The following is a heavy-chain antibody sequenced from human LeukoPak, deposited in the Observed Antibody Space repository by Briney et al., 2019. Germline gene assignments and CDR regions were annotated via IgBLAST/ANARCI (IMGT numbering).Heavy chain of an antibody. D-gene: IGHD6-19*01. CDR1: GFTFSSYG. CDR3: AKAQPGSIAVAGTSDY. V-gene: IGHV3-30*02. CDR2: IRYDGSNK. Sequence: AGGSLRLSCAAPGFTFSSYGMHWVRQAPGKGLEWVAFIRYDGSNKYYADSVKGRFTISRDNSKNTLYLQMNSLRAEDTAVYYCAKAQPGSIAVAGTSDYWGQGTLVTVSS. J-gene: IGHJ4*02.